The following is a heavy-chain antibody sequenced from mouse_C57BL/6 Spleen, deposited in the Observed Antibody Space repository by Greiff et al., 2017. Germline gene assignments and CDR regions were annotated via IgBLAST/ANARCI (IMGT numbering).Heavy chain of an antibody. Sequence: QVLLQQSGAELVKPGASVKMSCKASGYTFTSYWITWVKQRPGKGLEWIGDIYPGSGSTNYNEKFKSKATLTVDTSSSTAYMQLSSLTSEDSAVYYCARRYRDWGQGTLVTVSA. CDR2: IYPGSGST. D-gene: IGHD1-1*01. J-gene: IGHJ3*01. V-gene: IGHV1-55*01. CDR3: ARRYRD. CDR1: GYTFTSYW.